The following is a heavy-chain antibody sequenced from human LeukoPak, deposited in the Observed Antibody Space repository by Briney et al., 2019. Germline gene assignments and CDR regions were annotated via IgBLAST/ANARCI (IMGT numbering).Heavy chain of an antibody. Sequence: GGSLKLSCAASGFTLSDSAIQWVRQASGKGLEWVGLIDRPAKSYATAYGASVGGRFTISRDDSKNTAYLQMDSLKTEDTALYSCTRDHGTYNSLDPWGQGTLVTVSS. CDR2: IDRPAKSYAT. D-gene: IGHD1-26*01. CDR3: TRDHGTYNSLDP. J-gene: IGHJ5*02. V-gene: IGHV3-73*01. CDR1: GFTLSDSA.